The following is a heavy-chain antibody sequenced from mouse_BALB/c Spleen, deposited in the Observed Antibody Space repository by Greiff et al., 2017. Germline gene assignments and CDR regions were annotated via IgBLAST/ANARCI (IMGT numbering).Heavy chain of an antibody. CDR2: IWAGGST. D-gene: IGHD2-4*01. V-gene: IGHV2-9*02. CDR1: GFSLTSYG. CDR3: ARGELRRDDWYFDV. Sequence: QVQLQQSGPGLVAPSQSLSITCTVSGFSLTSYGVHWVRQPPGKGLEWLGVIWAGGSTNYNSALMSRLSISKDNSKSQVFLKMNSLQTDDTAMYYCARGELRRDDWYFDVWGAGTTVTVSS. J-gene: IGHJ1*01.